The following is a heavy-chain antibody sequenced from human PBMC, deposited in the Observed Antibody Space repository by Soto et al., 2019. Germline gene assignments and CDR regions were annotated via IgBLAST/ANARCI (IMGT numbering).Heavy chain of an antibody. J-gene: IGHJ5*02. D-gene: IGHD2-15*01. CDR1: SGSISSNDW. V-gene: IGHV4-4*02. CDR2: IYHSGST. Sequence: SETLSLTCAVSSGSISSNDWWIWVRQPPGKGLEWIGEIYHSGSTNYNPSLKSRVTISVDKSKNQFSLNLSSVTAADTAVYYCARDPGSLGWFDPWGQGTLVPVSS. CDR3: ARDPGSLGWFDP.